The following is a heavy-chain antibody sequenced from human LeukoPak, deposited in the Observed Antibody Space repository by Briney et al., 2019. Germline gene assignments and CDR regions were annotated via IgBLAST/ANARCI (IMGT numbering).Heavy chain of an antibody. CDR2: IFHTGST. D-gene: IGHD3-16*01. J-gene: IGHJ4*02. V-gene: IGHV4-34*01. CDR1: GGSFTVYY. Sequence: PSETLSLTCAVSGGSFTVYYWSWIPQSPGQGLEWIGEIFHTGSTIHNPSLESRVTISVDTSKSQFSLNLNSVTAADTAVYYCVGGHDHIWGMSDYWGRGTQVTVSS. CDR3: VGGHDHIWGMSDY.